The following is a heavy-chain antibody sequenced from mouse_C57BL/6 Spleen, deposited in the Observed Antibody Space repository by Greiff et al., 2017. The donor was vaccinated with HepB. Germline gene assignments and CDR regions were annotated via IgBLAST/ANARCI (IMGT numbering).Heavy chain of an antibody. CDR2: ISNGGGST. Sequence: EVQLVESGGGLVQPGGSLKLSCAASGFTFSDYYMYWVRQTPEKRLEWVAYISNGGGSTYYPDTVKGRFTISRDNAKNTLYLQMSRLKSEDTAMYYCARRITTGFDVWGTGTTVTVSS. V-gene: IGHV5-12*01. CDR3: ARRITTGFDV. J-gene: IGHJ1*03. CDR1: GFTFSDYY. D-gene: IGHD1-2*01.